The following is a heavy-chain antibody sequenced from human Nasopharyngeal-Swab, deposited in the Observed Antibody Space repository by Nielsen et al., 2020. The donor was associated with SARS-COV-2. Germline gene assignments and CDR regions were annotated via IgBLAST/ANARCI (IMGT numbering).Heavy chain of an antibody. CDR3: ARDNIAAFYGMDV. V-gene: IGHV3-21*01. Sequence: GESLKISCAASGFTFSSYSMNWVRQAPGKGLEWVSSISSSSSYIYYADSVKDRFTISRDNAKNSLYLQMNSLRAEDTAVYYCARDNIAAFYGMDVWGQGTTVTVSS. CDR1: GFTFSSYS. D-gene: IGHD6-6*01. J-gene: IGHJ6*02. CDR2: ISSSSSYI.